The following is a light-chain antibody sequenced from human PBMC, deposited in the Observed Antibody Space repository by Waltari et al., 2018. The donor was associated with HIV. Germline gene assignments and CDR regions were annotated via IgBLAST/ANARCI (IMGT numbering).Light chain of an antibody. V-gene: IGLV3-21*02. J-gene: IGLJ2*01. CDR1: NIGSKS. CDR3: QVWDSSSEHPQVV. Sequence: SYVLTQPPSLSVAPGQTARITCAGNNIGSKSVHWYQQKPGQAPVLVVYDDSDRPSGIPERCSCSNSRNIANLTITRVDAGDEADYYCQVWDSSSEHPQVVVGGETKRAVL. CDR2: DDS.